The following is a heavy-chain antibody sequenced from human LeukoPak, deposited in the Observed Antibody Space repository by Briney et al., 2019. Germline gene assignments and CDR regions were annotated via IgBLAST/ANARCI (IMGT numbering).Heavy chain of an antibody. V-gene: IGHV4-61*02. D-gene: IGHD2-2*01. CDR3: ARDSAPFLPATAAGGFDY. CDR1: GGSISSGSYY. Sequence: TPSETLSLTCTVSGGSISSGSYYWSWIRQPAGKGLEWIGRIYTSGSTNYNPSLKSRVTISLDTSKNQFSLKLNSVTAADTAVYYCARDSAPFLPATAAGGFDYWGRGTLVTVSS. J-gene: IGHJ4*02. CDR2: IYTSGST.